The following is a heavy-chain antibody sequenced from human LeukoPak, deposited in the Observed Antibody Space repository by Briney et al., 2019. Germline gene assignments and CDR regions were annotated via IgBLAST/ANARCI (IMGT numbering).Heavy chain of an antibody. CDR1: GASISSYY. D-gene: IGHD6-13*01. Sequence: PSETLSLTCSVSGASISSYYWSWIRQPAGKGLEWIGRIYTSGSTNYNPSLKSRVTMSVDTSKNQFSLKLSSVTAADTAVYYCARDIAAAGAYNWFDPWGQGTLVTVSS. CDR3: ARDIAAAGAYNWFDP. V-gene: IGHV4-4*07. J-gene: IGHJ5*02. CDR2: IYTSGST.